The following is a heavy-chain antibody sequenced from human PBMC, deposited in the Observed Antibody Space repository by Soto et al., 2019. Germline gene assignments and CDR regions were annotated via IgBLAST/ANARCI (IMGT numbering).Heavy chain of an antibody. CDR2: VYYSGTT. V-gene: IGHV4-61*01. Sequence: SETLSLTCSVSGGSVSNKTYYWSWIRQPPGKRLEWIGYVYYSGTTNYNPSLKSRVTISVDLSKNQFSLRLSSVTTADTALYYCARTTAVPNTLRSRHFFDYWGQGTLVTVSS. CDR3: ARTTAVPNTLRSRHFFDY. CDR1: GGSVSNKTYY. D-gene: IGHD4-17*01. J-gene: IGHJ4*02.